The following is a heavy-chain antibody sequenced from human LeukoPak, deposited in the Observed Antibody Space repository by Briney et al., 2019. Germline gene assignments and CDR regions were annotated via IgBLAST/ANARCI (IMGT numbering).Heavy chain of an antibody. CDR2: IYTSVTT. D-gene: IGHD2-8*02. CDR1: GGSTRSDY. Sequence: PPQTLCPTCTVSGGSTRSDYRTWVWHPAREGLECIWRIYTSVTTNYNPPLTSRVTTSVDTSKNQFSLKAPSVTAADAAVYYCARNTAGSFDSWGKGPLVTVS. J-gene: IGHJ4*02. V-gene: IGHV4-4*07. CDR3: ARNTAGSFDS.